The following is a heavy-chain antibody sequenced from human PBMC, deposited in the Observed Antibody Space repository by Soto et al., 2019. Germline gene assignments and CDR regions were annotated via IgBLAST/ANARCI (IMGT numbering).Heavy chain of an antibody. V-gene: IGHV3-53*04. D-gene: IGHD6-13*01. CDR3: ARGAGTGIDS. J-gene: IGHJ4*02. CDR2: IYSGGST. CDR1: GFTVSSNY. Sequence: EVQLVESGGGLVQPGGSLRLSCAASGFTVSSNYMSWVRQAPGKGLEWVSVIYSGGSTYYADSVKGRFTISRHNSKNTRFLQMNRLRAEDSAVYYCARGAGTGIDSGGQGTLVTVCS.